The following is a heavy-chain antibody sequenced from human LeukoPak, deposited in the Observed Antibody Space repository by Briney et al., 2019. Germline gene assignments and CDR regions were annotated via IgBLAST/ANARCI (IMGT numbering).Heavy chain of an antibody. J-gene: IGHJ4*02. CDR3: ARSVPYGTTWYGRSDY. V-gene: IGHV3-7*03. D-gene: IGHD6-13*01. CDR2: IKPDGTTK. CDR1: GFPFSSYS. Sequence: GGSLRLSCAASGFPFSSYSMTWVRQAPGKGLEWVANIKPDGTTKFYVDSVKGRFTISRDNALNSLYLQMNSLRAEDTAIYYCARSVPYGTTWYGRSDYWGQGTLVTVSS.